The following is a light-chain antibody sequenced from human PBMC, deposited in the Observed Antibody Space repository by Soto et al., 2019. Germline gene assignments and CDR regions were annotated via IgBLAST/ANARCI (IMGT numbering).Light chain of an antibody. V-gene: IGKV1-5*03. CDR2: KAS. J-gene: IGKJ1*01. Sequence: DIQMTQSPSTLSASVGDRVTITCRASQSISSWLAWYQQKPGKAPKLLIYKASNLESGVPSRFSGSESGTEFTLTISSLQPDDFATYYCQQYNFYSRTFGQGTKVEIK. CDR1: QSISSW. CDR3: QQYNFYSRT.